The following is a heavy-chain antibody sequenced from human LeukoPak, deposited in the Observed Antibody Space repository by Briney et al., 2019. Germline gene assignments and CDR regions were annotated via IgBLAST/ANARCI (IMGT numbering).Heavy chain of an antibody. D-gene: IGHD6-19*01. Sequence: GGSLRLSCAASGLSFSAYWGNWVRQAPGKGLEWVAIIKKDGTDKKYVGSVKGRFTISRDNTENSLYLQMNSLRVEDTAVYYCVGGIGWLPDYWGQGTLVTVSS. CDR3: VGGIGWLPDY. CDR1: GLSFSAYW. V-gene: IGHV3-7*01. J-gene: IGHJ4*02. CDR2: IKKDGTDK.